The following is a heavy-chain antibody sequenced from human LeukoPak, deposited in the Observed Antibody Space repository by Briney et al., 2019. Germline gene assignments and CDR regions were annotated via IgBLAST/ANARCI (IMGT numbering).Heavy chain of an antibody. CDR1: GGSFSGYY. V-gene: IGHV4-34*01. CDR2: INHRGST. D-gene: IGHD2-15*01. Sequence: SETLSLTCGIHGGSFSGYYWSWIRQTPQKGLEWLGEINHRGSTNHNPSLKSRVTLSVDTSNNQFSLKVLSVTAADTALYYCARRAVVAPNPQDAFGIWGQGTTVIVSS. J-gene: IGHJ3*02. CDR3: ARRAVVAPNPQDAFGI.